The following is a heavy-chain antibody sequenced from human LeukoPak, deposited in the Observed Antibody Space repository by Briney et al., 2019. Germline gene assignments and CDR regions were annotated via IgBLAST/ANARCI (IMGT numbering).Heavy chain of an antibody. CDR1: GFTFSSYT. V-gene: IGHV3-21*01. D-gene: IGHD6-13*01. CDR3: ARVAAGYYFDY. J-gene: IGHJ4*02. CDR2: ISSSSSYI. Sequence: GGSLRLSCAASGFTFSSYTMNWVRQPPGKGLEWVSSISSSSSYIYYADSVKGRFTISRDNAKNSLYLQMNSLRAEDTAVYYCARVAAGYYFDYWGQGTLVTVSS.